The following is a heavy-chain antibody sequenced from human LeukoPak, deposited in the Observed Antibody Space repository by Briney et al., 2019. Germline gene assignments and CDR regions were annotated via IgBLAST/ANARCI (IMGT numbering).Heavy chain of an antibody. D-gene: IGHD4/OR15-4a*01. V-gene: IGHV4-59*01. CDR2: IYYSGST. CDR1: GGSISSYY. J-gene: IGHJ3*02. CDR3: ARDGYGGTFDI. Sequence: SETLSLTCTVSGGSISSYYWSWIRQPPGKGLEWIGYIYYSGSTNYNPSLKSRVTISVDTSKNQFSLKLSSVTAADTAVYYCARDGYGGTFDIWGQGTMVTVSS.